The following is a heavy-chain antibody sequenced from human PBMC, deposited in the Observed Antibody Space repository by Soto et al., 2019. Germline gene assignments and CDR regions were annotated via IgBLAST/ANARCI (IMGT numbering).Heavy chain of an antibody. CDR2: IYYSGNT. J-gene: IGHJ4*02. Sequence: PSETLSLTCTVSGDSISNYYWSWIRQPPGKGLEWIGYIYYSGNTNYNPSLKSRVTISVDTSKNQFSLKLSSMTAADTAVYYCERSNGDYGDYCSQGTLVPVSS. CDR1: GDSISNYY. V-gene: IGHV4-59*01. D-gene: IGHD4-17*01. CDR3: ERSNGDYGDY.